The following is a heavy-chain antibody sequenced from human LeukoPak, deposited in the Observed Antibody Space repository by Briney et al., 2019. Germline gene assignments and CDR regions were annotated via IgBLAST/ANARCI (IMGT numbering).Heavy chain of an antibody. CDR1: GFTFSSYG. D-gene: IGHD3-10*01. CDR2: ISGSGGST. J-gene: IGHJ4*02. Sequence: GGSLRLSCAASGFTFSSYGMSWVRQAPGKGLEWVSAISGSGGSTYYADSVKGRFTISRDNSKNTLYLQMNSLRAEDTAVYYCAKDGRATFITMVRGVNFDYWGQGTLVTVSS. CDR3: AKDGRATFITMVRGVNFDY. V-gene: IGHV3-23*01.